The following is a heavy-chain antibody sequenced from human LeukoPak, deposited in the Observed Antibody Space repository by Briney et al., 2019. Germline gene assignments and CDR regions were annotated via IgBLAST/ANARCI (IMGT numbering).Heavy chain of an antibody. CDR3: ARGGKRAVAGTRSPQDFQH. J-gene: IGHJ1*01. V-gene: IGHV3-23*01. CDR1: GLTFSSDG. D-gene: IGHD6-19*01. CDR2: ISTTGGTT. Sequence: PGGSLRLSCAASGLTFSSDGMSWVRQAPGQGLEWVSGISTTGGTTYYANSVEGRSNIPRDNSKKTLYVQMNSLRPEDTAVYYCARGGKRAVAGTRSPQDFQHWGQGTLVTVSS.